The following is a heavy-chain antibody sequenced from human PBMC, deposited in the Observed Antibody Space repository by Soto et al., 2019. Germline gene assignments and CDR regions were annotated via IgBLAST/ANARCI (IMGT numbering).Heavy chain of an antibody. CDR2: ISWDGGST. Sequence: GGSLRLSCAASGFTFDGYTMHWVRQAPGKGLEWVSLISWDGGSTYYADSVKGRFTISRDNSKNSLYLQMNSLRTEDTALYYCAKDLSDSYGTKRYYYYGMDVWGQGTTVTVSS. CDR1: GFTFDGYT. V-gene: IGHV3-43*01. J-gene: IGHJ6*02. D-gene: IGHD5-18*01. CDR3: AKDLSDSYGTKRYYYYGMDV.